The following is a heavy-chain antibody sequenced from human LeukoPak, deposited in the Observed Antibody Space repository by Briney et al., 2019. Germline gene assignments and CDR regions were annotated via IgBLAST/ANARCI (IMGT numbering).Heavy chain of an antibody. Sequence: GGSLRLSCAASGFTFSSYSMNWVRQAPGKGLEWVAVISYDGSNKYYADSVKGRFSISRDNSKNTLYLQMNSLRAEDTAVYYCASIGLDAFDIWGQGTMVIVSS. D-gene: IGHD2-15*01. J-gene: IGHJ3*02. CDR1: GFTFSSYS. V-gene: IGHV3-30*03. CDR3: ASIGLDAFDI. CDR2: ISYDGSNK.